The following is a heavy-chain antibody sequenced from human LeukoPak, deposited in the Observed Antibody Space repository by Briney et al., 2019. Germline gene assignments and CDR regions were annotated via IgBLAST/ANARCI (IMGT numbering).Heavy chain of an antibody. CDR1: GFTFSSYA. Sequence: GGSLRLSCAASGFTFSSYAMHWVRQAPGKGLEWVAVISYDGSNKYYADSVKGRFTISRDNSKNTLYLQMNSLKTEDTAVYYCTTDPMRWRRGYYYDSSGYWGQGTLVTVSS. V-gene: IGHV3-30-3*01. CDR3: TTDPMRWRRGYYYDSSGY. D-gene: IGHD3-22*01. CDR2: ISYDGSNK. J-gene: IGHJ4*02.